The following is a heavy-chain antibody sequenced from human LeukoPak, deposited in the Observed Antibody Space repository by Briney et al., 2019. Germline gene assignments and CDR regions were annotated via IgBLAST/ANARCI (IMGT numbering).Heavy chain of an antibody. Sequence: PGGSLRLSCEASGFTFSTFAMIWVRQPPGKGLEWVSSIFPSGGEIHYADSVRGRFTISRDNSKSTLSLQMNSLRAVDTAIYYCATYRQVLLPFESWGQGTLVTVSS. D-gene: IGHD2-8*02. CDR3: ATYRQVLLPFES. CDR1: GFTFSTFA. V-gene: IGHV3-23*01. CDR2: IFPSGGEI. J-gene: IGHJ4*02.